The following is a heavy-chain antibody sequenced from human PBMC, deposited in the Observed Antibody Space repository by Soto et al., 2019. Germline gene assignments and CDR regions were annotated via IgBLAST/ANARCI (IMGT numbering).Heavy chain of an antibody. CDR3: ERGQAVVTPSGWFDP. CDR1: GYTFTSYG. J-gene: IGHJ5*02. V-gene: IGHV1-18*01. Sequence: QVQLVQSGAEVKKPGASVKVSCKASGYTFTSYGISWVRQAPGQGLEWMGWISAYNGNTNYAQKLQGRVTMTTDTSTSTAYMELRSLRSDATAVYYCERGQAVVTPSGWFDPGGQGTLVTVSS. CDR2: ISAYNGNT. D-gene: IGHD2-21*02.